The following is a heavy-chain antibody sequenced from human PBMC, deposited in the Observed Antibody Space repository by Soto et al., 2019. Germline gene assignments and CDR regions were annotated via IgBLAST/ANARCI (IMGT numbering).Heavy chain of an antibody. V-gene: IGHV3-30*18. CDR3: AKIAMATKKATFEQ. J-gene: IGHJ6*03. Sequence: PGGSXRLSGASSVFTFISYGMHGVRHAPGKGLEWVAVISYDGSNKYYADSVKGRFTISRDNSKNTLYLQMNSLRAEDTAVYYCAKIAMATKKATFEQWGKGTKVT. CDR2: ISYDGSNK. D-gene: IGHD5-12*01. CDR1: VFTFISYG.